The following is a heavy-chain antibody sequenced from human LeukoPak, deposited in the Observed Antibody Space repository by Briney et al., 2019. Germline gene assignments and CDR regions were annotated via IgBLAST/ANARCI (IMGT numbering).Heavy chain of an antibody. CDR3: ARWDLKIVPAAVHYYYYGMDV. D-gene: IGHD2-2*01. CDR2: IIPILGIA. J-gene: IGHJ6*02. V-gene: IGHV1-69*04. CDR1: VGTFSSYA. Sequence: ASVTVSCKASVGTFSSYAISWVRQAPGQGLEWMGRIIPILGIANYAQKFQGRVTITADKSTSTAYMELSSLRSEDTAVYYCARWDLKIVPAAVHYYYYGMDVWGQGTTVTVSS.